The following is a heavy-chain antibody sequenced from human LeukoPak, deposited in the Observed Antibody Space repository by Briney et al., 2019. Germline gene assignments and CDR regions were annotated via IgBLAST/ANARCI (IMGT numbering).Heavy chain of an antibody. CDR3: ARGNDFWSGCSSASRCGMDV. Sequence: SETLSLTCTVSGGSISSGGYYWSWIRQPPGKGLEWIGEINHSGSTNYNPSLKSRVTISVDTSKNQFSLKLSSVTAADTAVYYCARGNDFWSGCSSASRCGMDVWGQGTTVTVSS. CDR1: GGSISSGGYY. D-gene: IGHD3-3*01. V-gene: IGHV4-39*07. CDR2: INHSGST. J-gene: IGHJ6*02.